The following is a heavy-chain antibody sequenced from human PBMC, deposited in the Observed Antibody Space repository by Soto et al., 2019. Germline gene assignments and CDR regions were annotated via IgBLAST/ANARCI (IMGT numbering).Heavy chain of an antibody. CDR3: ARVGGLAARTSDY. J-gene: IGHJ4*02. V-gene: IGHV4-59*01. CDR1: GGSISDFY. D-gene: IGHD6-6*01. CDR2: IYYSGST. Sequence: PSETLSLTCTVSGGSISDFYWSWIRQPPGKGLEWIGYIYYSGSTNYNPSLKSRVTISVDTSKNQFSLNLRSMSPADTAVYYCARVGGLAARTSDYWGQGTMVTAS.